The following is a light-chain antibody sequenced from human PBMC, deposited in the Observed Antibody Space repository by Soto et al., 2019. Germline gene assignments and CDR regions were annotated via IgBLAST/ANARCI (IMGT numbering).Light chain of an antibody. Sequence: DIHMTQSPSTLSGSVGDIVTITCRASQTISSWLAWYQQKPGKAPKLMIYKAYSLESGVPSTFRGSGSGTEFTLTISGLQPDDFATYFCQQYSTYPSLTFGGGTKVDIK. J-gene: IGKJ4*01. V-gene: IGKV1-5*03. CDR3: QQYSTYPSLT. CDR1: QTISSW. CDR2: KAY.